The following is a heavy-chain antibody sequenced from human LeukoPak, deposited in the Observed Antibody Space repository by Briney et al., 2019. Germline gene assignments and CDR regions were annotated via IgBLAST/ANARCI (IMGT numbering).Heavy chain of an antibody. CDR3: ARVRAVVVTAMYYFDY. CDR2: IYSGGST. Sequence: GGSLRLSGAASGFTVSSNYMSWVRQAPGKGLEGVSVIYSGGSTYYADSVKGRFTISRDNSKNTLYLQMNSLRAEDTAVYYCARVRAVVVTAMYYFDYWGQGTLVTVSS. J-gene: IGHJ4*02. D-gene: IGHD2-21*02. CDR1: GFTVSSNY. V-gene: IGHV3-66*01.